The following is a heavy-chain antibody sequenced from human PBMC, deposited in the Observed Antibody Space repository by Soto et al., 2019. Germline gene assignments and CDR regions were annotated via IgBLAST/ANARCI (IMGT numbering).Heavy chain of an antibody. CDR3: AKALQALRWYVDC. Sequence: GGSLRLSCAASGFTFSDSPIHWVRQASGKGLEWVGRIGRKAYNFATAYAASVNGRFTISRDISKNTLYLQMNSLRAEDTAVYYCAKALQALRWYVDCWGQGTLVTVSS. V-gene: IGHV3-73*01. CDR1: GFTFSDSP. J-gene: IGHJ4*02. D-gene: IGHD4-17*01. CDR2: IGRKAYNFAT.